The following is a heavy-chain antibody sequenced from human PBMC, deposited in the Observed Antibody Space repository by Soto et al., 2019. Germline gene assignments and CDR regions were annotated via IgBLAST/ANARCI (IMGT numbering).Heavy chain of an antibody. CDR3: ARGVDSWSGYLF. V-gene: IGHV4-34*01. CDR2: IHHSGST. Sequence: SETLSLTCALYGGSFYGYYCSFIRQSPGKGLEWIGEIHHSGSTKYNPSLKSRVSLSVDTSTKQFSLKMTSMTAADRGVYYCARGVDSWSGYLFWGQGTPVTVSS. J-gene: IGHJ4*02. D-gene: IGHD3-3*01. CDR1: GGSFYGYY.